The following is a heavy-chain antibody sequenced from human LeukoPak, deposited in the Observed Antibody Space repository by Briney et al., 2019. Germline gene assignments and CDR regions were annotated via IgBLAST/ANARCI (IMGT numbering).Heavy chain of an antibody. Sequence: GGSLRLSCAASGFTFSDYYMSWIRQAPGKGLEWVSYISSSGSTIYYADSVKGRFSISRDNAKNSLYLQMNSLRAEDTAVYYCARTVVVVAAVDYWGQGTLVTVSS. J-gene: IGHJ4*02. CDR1: GFTFSDYY. D-gene: IGHD2-15*01. CDR3: ARTVVVVAAVDY. V-gene: IGHV3-11*01. CDR2: ISSSGSTI.